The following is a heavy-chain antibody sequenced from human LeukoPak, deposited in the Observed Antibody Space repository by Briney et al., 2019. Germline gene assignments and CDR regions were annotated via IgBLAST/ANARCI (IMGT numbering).Heavy chain of an antibody. J-gene: IGHJ4*02. Sequence: PGGSLRLSCAASGFIFSNYWMSWVRQGPGEGLEWVANINLGGSEKYYVDSVKGRFIISRDNAKNSLGLQMNSLRVEDTAIYYCARLVVPPGNRGWYYEHWGQGTLVTVSS. V-gene: IGHV3-7*03. D-gene: IGHD2-2*01. CDR1: GFIFSNYW. CDR2: INLGGSEK. CDR3: ARLVVPPGNRGWYYEH.